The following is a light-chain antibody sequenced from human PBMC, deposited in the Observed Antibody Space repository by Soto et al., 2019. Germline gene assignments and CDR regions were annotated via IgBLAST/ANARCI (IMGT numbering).Light chain of an antibody. J-gene: IGLJ2*01. V-gene: IGLV2-14*01. CDR3: SSYTSSGTVV. CDR1: SSDVGGYNY. Sequence: QSVLTQPASVSGSPGQSITISCTGTSSDVGGYNYVSWYQQHPGKAPKVMIYDVSNRPSGVSKRFSGSKSGNTASLTISGLQAEDEADYYCSSYTSSGTVVFGGGTKLTVL. CDR2: DVS.